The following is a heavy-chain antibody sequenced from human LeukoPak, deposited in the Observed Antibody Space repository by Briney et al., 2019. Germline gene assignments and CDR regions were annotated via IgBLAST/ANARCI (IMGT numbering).Heavy chain of an antibody. Sequence: GGSLRLSCAASGFTFSSYSMNWVRQAPGKGLEWVSYISSSSSTIYYADSVKGRFTISRDKAKNSLYLQMNSLRAEDTAVYYCARDTWILDPYSGYDSETRMYYFDYWGQGTLVTVSS. CDR2: ISSSSSTI. V-gene: IGHV3-48*01. CDR3: ARDTWILDPYSGYDSETRMYYFDY. CDR1: GFTFSSYS. D-gene: IGHD5-12*01. J-gene: IGHJ4*02.